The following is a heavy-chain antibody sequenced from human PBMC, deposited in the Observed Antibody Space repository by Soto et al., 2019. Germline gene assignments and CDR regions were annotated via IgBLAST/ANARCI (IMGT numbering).Heavy chain of an antibody. J-gene: IGHJ4*02. CDR3: AKDAAMVSITFNYFDY. CDR2: IGGSGGYK. CDR1: GFFFSSYA. D-gene: IGHD2-8*01. Sequence: EVQLLESGGGLVQPGGSLRLSCAASGFFFSSYAMRWVRQAPGKGLEWVSGIGGSGGYKSYADSVKGRFTISRDNSKNTLYLQMESLGAEDTAVYYCAKDAAMVSITFNYFDYWGQGTLVAVSS. V-gene: IGHV3-23*01.